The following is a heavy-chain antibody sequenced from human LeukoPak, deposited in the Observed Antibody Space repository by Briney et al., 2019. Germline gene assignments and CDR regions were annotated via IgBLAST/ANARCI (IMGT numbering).Heavy chain of an antibody. D-gene: IGHD6-19*01. V-gene: IGHV3-9*01. J-gene: IGHJ2*01. CDR3: AKDRVAGIGYWFFDL. CDR1: GFTFDDYA. CDR2: ISWGSGTI. Sequence: PGRSLRLSCAGSGFTFDDYAIHWVRQAPGKGLEWVSGISWGSGTIVYADSVKGRFTISRDNSKNSLYLQMNSLRAEDTAFYYCAKDRVAGIGYWFFDLWGRGTLVTVSS.